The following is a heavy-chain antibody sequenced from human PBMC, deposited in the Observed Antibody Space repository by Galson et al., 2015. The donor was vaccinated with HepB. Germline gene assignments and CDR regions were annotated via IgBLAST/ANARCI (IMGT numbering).Heavy chain of an antibody. J-gene: IGHJ2*01. D-gene: IGHD1-14*01. Sequence: SETLSLTCTVSGGSISSYYWSWIRQPPGKGLEWIGYIYYSGSTNYNPSLKSRVTISVDTSKNQFSLKLSSVTAADTAVYYCARVGRKDRYFDLWGRGTLVTVSS. CDR1: GGSISSYY. V-gene: IGHV4-59*01. CDR3: ARVGRKDRYFDL. CDR2: IYYSGST.